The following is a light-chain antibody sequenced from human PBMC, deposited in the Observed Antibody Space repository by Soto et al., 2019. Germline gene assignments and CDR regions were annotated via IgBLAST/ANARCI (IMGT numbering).Light chain of an antibody. CDR2: LGS. CDR1: QSLLHSNGYNY. J-gene: IGKJ1*01. V-gene: IGKV2-28*01. CDR3: MQPLQSWT. Sequence: IVMTQSPLSLPVTPVDAASISCRSSQSLLHSNGYNYLDWYLQKPGQSPQLLIYLGSNRASGVPDRFSGSGSGTDFTLKISRVEAEDVGVYYCMQPLQSWTFGQGTKVDI.